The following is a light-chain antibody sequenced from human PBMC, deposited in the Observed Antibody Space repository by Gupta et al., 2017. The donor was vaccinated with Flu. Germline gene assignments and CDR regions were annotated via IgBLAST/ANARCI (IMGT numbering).Light chain of an antibody. CDR2: SIT. J-gene: IGLJ2*01. Sequence: VTISCTGSTSDIGNDHYVSWYQQHPGKAPKLMIYSITERPAGVPERFSGSKSGKTASLTISGLQAEDEASYYCCSYAGTFTFVFGGGTNLTVL. CDR1: TSDIGNDHY. V-gene: IGLV2-11*03. CDR3: CSYAGTFTFV.